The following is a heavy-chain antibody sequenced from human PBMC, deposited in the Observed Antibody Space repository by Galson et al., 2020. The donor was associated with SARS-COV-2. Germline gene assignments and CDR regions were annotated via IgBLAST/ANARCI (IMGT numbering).Heavy chain of an antibody. V-gene: IGHV3-21*01. CDR3: ARGDSSGEDAFDI. CDR2: ISSSSSYI. D-gene: IGHD3-22*01. J-gene: IGHJ3*02. CDR1: GFTFSSYS. Sequence: GGSLRLSCAASGFTFSSYSMNWVRQAPGKGLEWVSSISSSSSYIYYADSVKGRFTISRDNAKNSLYLQMNSLRAEDTAVYYCARGDSSGEDAFDIWGQGTMVTVSS.